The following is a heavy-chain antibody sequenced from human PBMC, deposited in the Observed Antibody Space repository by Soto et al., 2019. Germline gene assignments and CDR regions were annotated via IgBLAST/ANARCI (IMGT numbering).Heavy chain of an antibody. CDR2: VNGGGDIT. V-gene: IGHV3-23*01. CDR1: EFTFSSYS. J-gene: IGHJ6*02. D-gene: IGHD3-3*01. Sequence: EVQLLESGGGLVQPGGSLRLSCAASEFTFSSYSMIWVRQAPGKGLEWVSGVNGGGDITYYAESVKRRFTIPRDNSKNTLYLQMNSLRAEYTAVFYWARAHFGVTMDVWGQGTTVTVSS. CDR3: ARAHFGVTMDV.